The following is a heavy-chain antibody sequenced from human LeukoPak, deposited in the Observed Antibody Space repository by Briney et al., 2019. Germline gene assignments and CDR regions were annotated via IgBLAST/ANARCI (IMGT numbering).Heavy chain of an antibody. CDR3: ARERCIGTSSSRGLDL. CDR2: TNYDGSYT. D-gene: IGHD2-2*01. J-gene: IGHJ6*02. CDR1: RFTLSSYW. V-gene: IGHV3-74*01. Sequence: GGSLRLSCVASRFTLSSYWMYWVRQAPGNGLVWVARTNYDGSYTDYADSVKGRFIISRDNAKNTLYLQMNSLRAEDTAIFFCARERCIGTSSSRGLDLWGQGNTVTVSS.